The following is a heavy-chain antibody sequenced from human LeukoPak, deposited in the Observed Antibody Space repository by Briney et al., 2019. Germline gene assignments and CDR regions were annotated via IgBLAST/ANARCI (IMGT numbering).Heavy chain of an antibody. CDR3: ARGTSYSGATFLY. CDR1: GGSISSFY. Sequence: SETLSLTCTVSGGSISSFYWNWIRQPPGKGLEWIGYIYHSESTNCNPSLKGRVTISADTSKNQFSLKLSSVTAADTAVYYCARGTSYSGATFLYWGRGTLVTVSS. D-gene: IGHD1-26*01. J-gene: IGHJ4*02. CDR2: IYHSEST. V-gene: IGHV4-59*01.